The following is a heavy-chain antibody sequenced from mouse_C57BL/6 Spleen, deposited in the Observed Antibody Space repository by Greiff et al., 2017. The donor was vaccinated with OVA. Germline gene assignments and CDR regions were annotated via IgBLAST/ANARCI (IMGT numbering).Heavy chain of an antibody. Sequence: QVQLQQPGAELVKPGASVKMSCKASGYTFTSYWITWVKQRPGQGLEWIGDIYPGSGSTNYNEKFKSKATLTVDTSSSTAYMQLSSLTSEDSAVYYGARTYDYDVRYAMDYWGQGTSVTVSS. CDR3: ARTYDYDVRYAMDY. J-gene: IGHJ4*01. CDR1: GYTFTSYW. V-gene: IGHV1-55*01. D-gene: IGHD2-4*01. CDR2: IYPGSGST.